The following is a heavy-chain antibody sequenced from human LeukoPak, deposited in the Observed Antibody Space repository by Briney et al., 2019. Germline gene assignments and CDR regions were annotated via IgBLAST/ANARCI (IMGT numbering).Heavy chain of an antibody. V-gene: IGHV3-48*03. D-gene: IGHD1/OR15-1a*01. CDR2: ISDTPNTM. Sequence: PGGSLRLSCVASGFTFSSYEMNWVRQAPGKGLEWVSYISDTPNTMYYADSVKGRFTISRDNAKNSLFLQMDSVRPEDTAVYYCAFNNNFKYWGQGTLIIVSS. CDR1: GFTFSSYE. J-gene: IGHJ4*02. CDR3: AFNNNFKY.